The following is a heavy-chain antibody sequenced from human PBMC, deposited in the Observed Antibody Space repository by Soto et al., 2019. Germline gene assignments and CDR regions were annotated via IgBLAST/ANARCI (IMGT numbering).Heavy chain of an antibody. CDR2: ISYDGSNK. J-gene: IGHJ3*02. CDR3: AKDNGSGCDWLRVGDASDI. CDR1: GFTFGSYG. V-gene: IGHV3-30*18. Sequence: QVQLVESGGGEVQPGRALRLSCAASGFTFGSYGMHWVRQAPGKGLEWVAVISYDGSNKYYADSVKGRLTISRDNSKNTLYLQMNSLRGEDTAVYYCAKDNGSGCDWLRVGDASDIWGQGTMVTVSS. D-gene: IGHD5-12*01.